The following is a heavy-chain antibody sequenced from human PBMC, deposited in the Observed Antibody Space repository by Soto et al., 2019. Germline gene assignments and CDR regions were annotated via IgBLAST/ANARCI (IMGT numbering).Heavy chain of an antibody. Sequence: SQTLSLTFAISGDSVSSNSSAWNCISQSPSRGLEWLGRTYYRSKWYNDYAVSVRSRITINPDTSKNQFSLQLNSVTPEDTAVYYCARDKYYYDSSGYYYVVFAFDYWGQGTLVTVS. J-gene: IGHJ4*02. D-gene: IGHD3-22*01. CDR2: TYYRSKWYN. CDR1: GDSVSSNSSA. CDR3: ARDKYYYDSSGYYYVVFAFDY. V-gene: IGHV6-1*01.